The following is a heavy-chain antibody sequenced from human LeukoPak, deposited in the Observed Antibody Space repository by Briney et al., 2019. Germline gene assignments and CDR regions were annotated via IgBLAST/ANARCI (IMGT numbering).Heavy chain of an antibody. Sequence: SETLSLTCTVSGGSISNYYWSWIRQPPGKGLEWIGYIYYSGSTNYNPSLKSRVTISVDTSKNQFSLKLSSVTAADTAVYYCARAPGFGVVRKAFDIWGQGTMVAVSS. V-gene: IGHV4-59*01. J-gene: IGHJ3*02. CDR3: ARAPGFGVVRKAFDI. CDR2: IYYSGST. D-gene: IGHD3-3*01. CDR1: GGSISNYY.